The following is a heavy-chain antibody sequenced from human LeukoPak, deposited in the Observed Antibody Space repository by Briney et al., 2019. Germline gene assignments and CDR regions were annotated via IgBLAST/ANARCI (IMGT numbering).Heavy chain of an antibody. J-gene: IGHJ2*01. CDR3: ARDRNAGPWHSDV. CDR1: GFTFSSYA. CDR2: ISYDGSNK. V-gene: IGHV3-30-3*01. D-gene: IGHD2-8*01. Sequence: GGSLRLSCAASGFTFSSYAMHWVRQAPGKGLEWVAVISYDGSNKYYADSVKGRFTISRDNSKNTLYLQMNSLRAEDTAVYYCARDRNAGPWHSDVWGRGTLVSVSS.